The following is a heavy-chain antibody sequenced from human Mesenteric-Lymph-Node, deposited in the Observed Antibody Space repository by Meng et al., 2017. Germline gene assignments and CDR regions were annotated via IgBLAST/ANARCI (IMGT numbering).Heavy chain of an antibody. CDR2: VNPDTGVT. CDR3: ARVDYNLLTGYYMVDP. J-gene: IGHJ5*02. V-gene: IGHV1-2*02. Sequence: ASVKVSCKASGYTFTGYYIHWVRQARGQGLEWMGWVNPDTGVTIYAHRFRGRVTMTRDTSISTAYMELSRLRSDDTAVYICARVDYNLLTGYYMVDPWGQGTLVTVSS. CDR1: GYTFTGYY. D-gene: IGHD3-9*01.